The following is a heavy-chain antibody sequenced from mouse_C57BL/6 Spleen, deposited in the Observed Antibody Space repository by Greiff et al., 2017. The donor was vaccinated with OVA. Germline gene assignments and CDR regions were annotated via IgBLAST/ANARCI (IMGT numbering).Heavy chain of an antibody. J-gene: IGHJ4*01. D-gene: IGHD2-3*01. Sequence: VQLQQSGPELVKPGASVKISCKASGYTFTDYYINWVKQRPGQGLEWIGWIFPGSGSTHYNEKFKGKATLTVDKSSSTAYMMLISLTSEDSAVYFCARSYDGYYPYYYAMDYWGQGTSVTVSS. V-gene: IGHV1-75*01. CDR2: IFPGSGST. CDR3: ARSYDGYYPYYYAMDY. CDR1: GYTFTDYY.